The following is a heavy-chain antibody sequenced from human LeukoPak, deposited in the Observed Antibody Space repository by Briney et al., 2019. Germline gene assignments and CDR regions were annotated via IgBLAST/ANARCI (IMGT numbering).Heavy chain of an antibody. Sequence: GGSLRLSCAASGFTFSSYAMHWVRQAPGKGLEWVAVISYDGSNKYYADSVKGRFTISRDNSKNTLYLQMNSLRAEDTAVYYCARGPRGVSPNWFDPWGQGTLVTVSS. V-gene: IGHV3-30-3*01. D-gene: IGHD6-13*01. CDR2: ISYDGSNK. CDR3: ARGPRGVSPNWFDP. J-gene: IGHJ5*02. CDR1: GFTFSSYA.